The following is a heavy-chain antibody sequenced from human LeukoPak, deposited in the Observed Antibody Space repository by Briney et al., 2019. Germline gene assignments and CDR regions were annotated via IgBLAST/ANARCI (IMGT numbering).Heavy chain of an antibody. CDR2: INPKSGGT. J-gene: IGHJ4*02. CDR3: AKWRSLDGVCVFDY. CDR1: GYSFTGYY. D-gene: IGHD2-8*01. V-gene: IGHV1-2*02. Sequence: ASVKVSCKASGYSFTGYYLHWVRQAPGQGLEWMGWINPKSGGTNYAQKFQGRVTMTRDTSISTAYMELSRLRSDDTAVYYCAKWRSLDGVCVFDYWGQGTLVTVSS.